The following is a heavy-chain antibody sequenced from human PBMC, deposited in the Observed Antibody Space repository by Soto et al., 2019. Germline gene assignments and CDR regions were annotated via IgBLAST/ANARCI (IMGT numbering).Heavy chain of an antibody. V-gene: IGHV3-30*18. CDR3: AKDSFREFFSYLDY. CDR1: GFTFSSYG. CDR2: ISYDGSNK. J-gene: IGHJ4*02. D-gene: IGHD3-10*01. Sequence: GGSLRLSCAASGFTFSSYGMHWVRQAPGKGLEWVAVISYDGSNKYYADSVKGRFTISRDNSKNTLYLQMNSLRAEDTAVYYCAKDSFREFFSYLDYWGQGTLVTVSS.